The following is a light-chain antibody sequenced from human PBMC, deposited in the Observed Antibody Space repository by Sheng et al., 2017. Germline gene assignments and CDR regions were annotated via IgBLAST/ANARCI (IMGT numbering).Light chain of an antibody. CDR3: QQYNDWPIT. J-gene: IGKJ5*01. CDR2: GAS. V-gene: IGKV3-15*01. CDR1: QGVRSS. Sequence: EIVMTQSPATLSVSPGERATLSCRASQGVRSSLAWYQQKPGQAPRLLIYGASTRATGIPARFSGSGSGTEFTLTISSLQSEDFAVYYCQQYNDWPITFGQGTRLEIK.